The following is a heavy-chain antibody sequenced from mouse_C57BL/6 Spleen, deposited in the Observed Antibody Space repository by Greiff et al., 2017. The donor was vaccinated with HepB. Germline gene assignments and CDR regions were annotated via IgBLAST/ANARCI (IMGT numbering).Heavy chain of an antibody. CDR3: ARSIYYDYDEAMDY. CDR2: IYPGSGST. V-gene: IGHV1-55*01. CDR1: GYTFTSYW. D-gene: IGHD2-4*01. J-gene: IGHJ4*01. Sequence: QVQLQQPGAELVKPGASVKMSCKASGYTFTSYWITWVKQRPGQGLEWIGDIYPGSGSTNYNEKFKSKATLTVDTSSSTAYMQLSSLTSEDSAVYYCARSIYYDYDEAMDYWGQGTSVTVSS.